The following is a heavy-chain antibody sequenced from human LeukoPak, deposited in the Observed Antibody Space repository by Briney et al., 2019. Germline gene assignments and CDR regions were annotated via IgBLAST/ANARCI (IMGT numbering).Heavy chain of an antibody. D-gene: IGHD6-19*01. Sequence: GGSLRLSCAASGFTFSDFAMTWVRQAPGKGLEWVSTISGSGGSTYYADSVKDRFTISRDNSKNTLYLQMNSLRAEDTAVYHCANIAEAGHVDGDYWGQGTLVTVSS. CDR2: ISGSGGST. CDR3: ANIAEAGHVDGDY. CDR1: GFTFSDFA. J-gene: IGHJ4*02. V-gene: IGHV3-23*01.